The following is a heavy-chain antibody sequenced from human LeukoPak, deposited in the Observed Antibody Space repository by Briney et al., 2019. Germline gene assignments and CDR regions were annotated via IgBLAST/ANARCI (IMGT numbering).Heavy chain of an antibody. CDR1: GGSFSVYY. J-gene: IGHJ4*02. V-gene: IGHV4-34*01. CDR3: ARNDYYYGSGSYLEY. Sequence: SETVSLTCAAYGGSFSVYYWSWIRQPPGKGLEWIGEINHSGSTNYNPSLKSRVTISVDTSKNQFSLKLSSVTAADTAVYYCARNDYYYGSGSYLEYWGQGTLVTVSS. CDR2: INHSGST. D-gene: IGHD3-10*01.